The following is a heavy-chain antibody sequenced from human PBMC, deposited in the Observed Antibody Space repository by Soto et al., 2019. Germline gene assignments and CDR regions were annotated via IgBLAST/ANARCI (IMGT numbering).Heavy chain of an antibody. CDR2: IYSGGST. J-gene: IGHJ6*02. Sequence: SCAASGFTVSSNYMSWVRQAPGKGLEWVSVIYSGGSTYYADSVKGRFTISRDNSKNTLYLQMNSLRAEDTAVYYCAYLSTNYYYYGMDVWGQGTTVTVSS. D-gene: IGHD5-12*01. CDR1: GFTVSSNY. CDR3: AYLSTNYYYYGMDV. V-gene: IGHV3-53*01.